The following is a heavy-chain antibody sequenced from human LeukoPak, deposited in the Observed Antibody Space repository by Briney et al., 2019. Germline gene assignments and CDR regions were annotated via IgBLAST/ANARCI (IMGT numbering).Heavy chain of an antibody. CDR3: ARGSGGSCTNGVCYTSRGAFDI. CDR2: INHSGST. J-gene: IGHJ3*02. D-gene: IGHD2-8*01. V-gene: IGHV4-34*01. Sequence: SETLSLTCAVYGGSFSGYYWSWIRQPPGKGLEWIGEINHSGSTNYSPSLKSRVTISVDTSKNQFSLKLSSVTAADTAVYYCARGSGGSCTNGVCYTSRGAFDIWGQGTMVTVSS. CDR1: GGSFSGYY.